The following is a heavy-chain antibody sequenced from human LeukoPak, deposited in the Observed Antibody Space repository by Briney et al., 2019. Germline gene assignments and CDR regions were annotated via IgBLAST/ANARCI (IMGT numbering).Heavy chain of an antibody. CDR2: INHSGST. CDR1: GGSFSGYY. V-gene: IGHV4-34*01. J-gene: IGHJ4*02. Sequence: SETLSLTCAVYGGSFSGYYWSWIRQPPGKGLEWIGEINHSGSTNYNPSLKSRVTISVDTSKNQFSLKLSSVTAADTAVYYCASAPSKYWGQGTLVTVSS. CDR3: ASAPSKY.